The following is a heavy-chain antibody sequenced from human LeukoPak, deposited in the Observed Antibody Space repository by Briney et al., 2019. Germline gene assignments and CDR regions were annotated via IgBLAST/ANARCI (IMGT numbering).Heavy chain of an antibody. J-gene: IGHJ4*02. CDR3: AGINRYGDEDETLFDS. Sequence: GGSLRPSCAASGFTFRSYTMNWVRQAPGKGLEWVSSISSSSTFIYYADSVKGRFTISRDNAKNSLYLQMNTLRAEDTAVYYCAGINRYGDEDETLFDSWGQGTLVTVSS. V-gene: IGHV3-21*01. CDR2: ISSSSTFI. D-gene: IGHD4-17*01. CDR1: GFTFRSYT.